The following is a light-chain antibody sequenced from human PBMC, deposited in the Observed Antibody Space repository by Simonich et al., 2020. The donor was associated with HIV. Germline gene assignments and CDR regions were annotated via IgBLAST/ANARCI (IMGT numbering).Light chain of an antibody. CDR1: QGLSSY. CDR2: GAS. V-gene: IGKV1-9*01. Sequence: IQLTQSPSFLSASVGDRVTITCRASQGLSSYLAWYQQKPGKAPKLLIYGASTLQSGVPSRFSGSGSGTQFTLTISSLQPEDFATYYCQQLNSYPITFGQGTRLEIK. CDR3: QQLNSYPIT. J-gene: IGKJ5*01.